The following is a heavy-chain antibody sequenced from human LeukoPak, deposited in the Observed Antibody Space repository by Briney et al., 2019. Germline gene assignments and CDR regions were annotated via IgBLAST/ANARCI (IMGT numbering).Heavy chain of an antibody. D-gene: IGHD3-22*01. V-gene: IGHV3-30*18. CDR2: ISYDGSNK. J-gene: IGHJ4*02. Sequence: GGSLRLSCAASGFTFSSYGMRWVRQAPGKGLEWVAVISYDGSNKYYADSVKGRFTVSRDNSKNTLYLQMNSLRAEDTAVYYCAKVQYDGYYDSYFDYWGQGTLVTVSS. CDR1: GFTFSSYG. CDR3: AKVQYDGYYDSYFDY.